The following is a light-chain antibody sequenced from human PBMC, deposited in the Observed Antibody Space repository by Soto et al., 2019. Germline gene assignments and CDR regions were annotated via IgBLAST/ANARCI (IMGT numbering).Light chain of an antibody. J-gene: IGKJ1*01. V-gene: IGKV1-5*01. CDR1: QTISSW. CDR2: DAY. Sequence: DIQMTQSPSTLSASVGDRVTITCRASQTISSWLAWYQQLPGKAPKLLIYDAYTLETGVPSRFSGSGSGTDCTLTISSLQADDFATYYCQQYDSYSWTFGQGTKVDIK. CDR3: QQYDSYSWT.